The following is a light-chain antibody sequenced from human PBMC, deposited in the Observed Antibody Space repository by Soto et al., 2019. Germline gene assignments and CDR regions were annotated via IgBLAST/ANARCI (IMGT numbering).Light chain of an antibody. Sequence: EIVLTQSPGTLSLSPGERATLNCRASQSVRSSYLAWYQQQPGQAPRLLIYGVSSRATGIPDRFSGSGSGTDFTLTISRLEPEDFAVYFCQHYGTSPLTFGQGTKVDIK. CDR2: GVS. V-gene: IGKV3-20*01. CDR3: QHYGTSPLT. CDR1: QSVRSSY. J-gene: IGKJ1*01.